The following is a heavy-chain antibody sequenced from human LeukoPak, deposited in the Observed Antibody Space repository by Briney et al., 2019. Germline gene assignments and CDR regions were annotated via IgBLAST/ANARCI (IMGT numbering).Heavy chain of an antibody. J-gene: IGHJ5*02. CDR3: ARAVQTIAARPPWFDP. V-gene: IGHV1-69*04. CDR2: IIPILGIA. CDR1: GYTFTSYA. D-gene: IGHD6-6*01. Sequence: AASVKVSCKASGYTFTSYAISWVRQAPGQGLEWMGRIIPILGIANYAQKFQGRVTITADKSTSTAYMELSSLRSEDTAVYYCARAVQTIAARPPWFDPWGQGTLVTVSS.